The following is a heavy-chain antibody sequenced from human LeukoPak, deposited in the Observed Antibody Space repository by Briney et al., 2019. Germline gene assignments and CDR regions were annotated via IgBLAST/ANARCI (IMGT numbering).Heavy chain of an antibody. J-gene: IGHJ3*02. CDR2: IIPIFGTA. Sequence: ASVKVSCKASGGTFSSYAISWVRQAPGQGLEWMGGIIPIFGTANYAQKFQGRVTITADESTSTAYMELSSLRSEDTAVYYCARPLAYCGGDCYLAFDIWGQGTMVTVSS. V-gene: IGHV1-69*13. CDR1: GGTFSSYA. D-gene: IGHD2-21*02. CDR3: ARPLAYCGGDCYLAFDI.